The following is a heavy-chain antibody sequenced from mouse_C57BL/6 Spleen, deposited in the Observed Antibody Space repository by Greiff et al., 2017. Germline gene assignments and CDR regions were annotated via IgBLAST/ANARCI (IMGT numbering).Heavy chain of an antibody. CDR1: GYAFSSYW. V-gene: IGHV1-80*01. CDR3: ARLSRLGYYYAMDY. CDR2: IYPGDGDT. J-gene: IGHJ4*01. D-gene: IGHD4-1*01. Sequence: QVQLQQSGAELVKPGASVKISCKASGYAFSSYWMNWVKQRPGKGLEWIGQIYPGDGDTNYNGKFKGKATLTADKSSSTAYMQLSSLTSEDSAVYFCARLSRLGYYYAMDYWGQGTSVTVSS.